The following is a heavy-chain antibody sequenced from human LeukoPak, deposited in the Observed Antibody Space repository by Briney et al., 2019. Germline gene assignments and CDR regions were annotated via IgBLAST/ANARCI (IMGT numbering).Heavy chain of an antibody. D-gene: IGHD3-22*01. CDR2: IYYSGST. V-gene: IGHV4-39*07. Sequence: SETLSLTCTVSGGSISSSSYYWGWIRQPPGKGLEGIGSIYYSGSTYYNPSLKSRVTISVDTSKNQFSLKLSSVTAADTAVYYCAREDDSSGYSFDYWGQGTLVTVSS. CDR3: AREDDSSGYSFDY. J-gene: IGHJ4*02. CDR1: GGSISSSSYY.